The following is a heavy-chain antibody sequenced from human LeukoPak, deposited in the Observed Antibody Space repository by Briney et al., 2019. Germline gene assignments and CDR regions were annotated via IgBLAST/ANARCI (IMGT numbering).Heavy chain of an antibody. CDR3: ASPSDGYGGPFDP. J-gene: IGHJ5*02. D-gene: IGHD5-24*01. V-gene: IGHV4-39*01. CDR2: IYYSGST. Sequence: PSETLSLTCTVSGGSISSSSYYWGWIRRPPGKGLEWIGSIYYSGSTYYNPSLKSRVTISVDTSKNQFSLKLSSVTAADTAVYYCASPSDGYGGPFDPWGQGTLVTVSS. CDR1: GGSISSSSYY.